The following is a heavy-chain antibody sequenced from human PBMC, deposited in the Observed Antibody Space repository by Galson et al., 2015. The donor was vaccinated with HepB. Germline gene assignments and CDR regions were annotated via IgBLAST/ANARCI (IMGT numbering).Heavy chain of an antibody. CDR3: ARGQWELLYLDY. V-gene: IGHV3-21*01. CDR2: ISSSSSYI. J-gene: IGHJ4*02. Sequence: SLRLSCAASGFTFSSYSMNWVRQAPGKGLEWVSSISSSSSYIYYADSVKGRFTISRDNAKNSLYLQMNSLRAEDTAVYYCARGQWELLYLDYWGQGTLVTVSS. D-gene: IGHD1-26*01. CDR1: GFTFSSYS.